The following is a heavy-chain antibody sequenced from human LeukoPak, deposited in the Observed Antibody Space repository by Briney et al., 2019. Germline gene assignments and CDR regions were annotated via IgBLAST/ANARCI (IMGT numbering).Heavy chain of an antibody. CDR2: INTDGSNT. D-gene: IGHD2-2*02. CDR1: GFTFSSYW. Sequence: GGSLRLSCAASGFTFSSYWMHWVRQAPGKGLVWVSRINTDGSNTRYADSVKGRFTISRDNAKNSLYLQMNSLRAEDTAVYYCARHGCTSSSCHRRYLAYWGQGTLVTVSS. J-gene: IGHJ4*02. CDR3: ARHGCTSSSCHRRYLAY. V-gene: IGHV3-74*01.